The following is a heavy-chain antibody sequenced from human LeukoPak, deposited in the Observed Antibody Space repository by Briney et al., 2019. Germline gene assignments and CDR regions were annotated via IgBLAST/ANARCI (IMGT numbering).Heavy chain of an antibody. V-gene: IGHV3-48*01. Sequence: PGGSLRLSCEASGFTFSSYSMNWVRQAPGKGLEWVSYISSSSVTIHYADSVKGRSTISRDNAKNSLYLQMNSLRAEDTALYYCARDTHYYGSGSPAFDIWGQGTMVTVSS. CDR2: ISSSSVTI. J-gene: IGHJ3*02. CDR1: GFTFSSYS. CDR3: ARDTHYYGSGSPAFDI. D-gene: IGHD3-10*01.